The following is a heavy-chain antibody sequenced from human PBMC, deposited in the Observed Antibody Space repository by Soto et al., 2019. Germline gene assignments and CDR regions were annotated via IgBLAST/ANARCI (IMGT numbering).Heavy chain of an antibody. V-gene: IGHV3-30-3*01. J-gene: IGHJ6*02. CDR3: ARDSIKLWFRAPSHGMDV. Sequence: GGSLRLSCAASGFTFSSYAMHWVRQAPGKGLEWVAVISYDGSNKYYADSVKGRFTISRDNSKNTLYLQMNSLRAEDTAVYYGARDSIKLWFRAPSHGMDVWGQGTTVTVSS. CDR1: GFTFSSYA. D-gene: IGHD5-18*01. CDR2: ISYDGSNK.